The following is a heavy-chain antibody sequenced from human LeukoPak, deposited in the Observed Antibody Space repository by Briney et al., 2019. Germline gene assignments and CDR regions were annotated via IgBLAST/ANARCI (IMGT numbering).Heavy chain of an antibody. V-gene: IGHV3-23*01. J-gene: IGHJ5*02. CDR3: ARDFRDIVVVPAASGYNWFDP. D-gene: IGHD2-2*01. CDR1: GFTFSSYA. CDR2: ISGSGGST. Sequence: GGSLRLSCAASGFTFSSYAMSWVRQAPGKGLEWVSAISGSGGSTYYADSVKGRFTISRDNSKDTLYLQMNSLRAEDTAVYYCARDFRDIVVVPAASGYNWFDPWGQGTLVTVSS.